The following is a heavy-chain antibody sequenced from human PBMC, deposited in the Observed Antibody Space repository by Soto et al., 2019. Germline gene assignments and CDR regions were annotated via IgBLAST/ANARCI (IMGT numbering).Heavy chain of an antibody. CDR3: ARHKAEAV. V-gene: IGHV1-46*01. J-gene: IGHJ3*01. CDR1: GYTFTSYY. Sequence: ASVKVSCKASGYTFTSYYMHWVRPAPVQGLEWMVIINPSGGSTSSAQKFQGRVTMTRDPSTSTVYMELSSLRSEDTAVYYCARHKAEAVWGQGTIVTVSS. CDR2: INPSGGST.